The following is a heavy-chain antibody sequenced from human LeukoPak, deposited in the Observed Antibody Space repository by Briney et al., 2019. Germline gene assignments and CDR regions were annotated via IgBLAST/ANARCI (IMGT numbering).Heavy chain of an antibody. J-gene: IGHJ3*02. D-gene: IGHD5/OR15-5a*01. CDR1: GGTFSSYA. CDR3: ARAGLADDAFDI. V-gene: IGHV1-69*01. CDR2: IIPIFGTA. Sequence: SVKVSCKASGGTFSSYAISWVRQAPGQGLEWMGGIIPIFGTANYAQKFQGRVTITADESTSTAYMELSSLRSEDTAVYYCARAGLADDAFDIWGQGTMVTVSS.